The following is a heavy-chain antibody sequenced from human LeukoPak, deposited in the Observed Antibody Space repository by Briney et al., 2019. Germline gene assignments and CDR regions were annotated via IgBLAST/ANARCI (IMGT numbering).Heavy chain of an antibody. D-gene: IGHD3-9*01. Sequence: ASVKVSCKASGYTFTSYGISWVRQAPGQGLEWMGWISAYNGNTNYAQELQGRVTMTTDTSTSTAYMELRSLRSDDTAVYYCARDALTTGYLNWFDPWGQGTLVTVSS. CDR3: ARDALTTGYLNWFDP. V-gene: IGHV1-18*01. J-gene: IGHJ5*02. CDR2: ISAYNGNT. CDR1: GYTFTSYG.